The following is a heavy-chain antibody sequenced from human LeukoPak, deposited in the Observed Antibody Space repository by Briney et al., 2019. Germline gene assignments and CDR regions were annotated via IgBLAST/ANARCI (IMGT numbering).Heavy chain of an antibody. CDR2: IIPIFGTA. CDR1: GGTFSSYA. Sequence: SVKVSCKASGGTFSSYAISWVRQAPGQGLEWMGGIIPIFGTANYVQKFQGRVTITADESTSTAYMELSSLRSEDTAVYYCARVTIFGVVIKEFDYWGQGTLVTVSS. D-gene: IGHD3-3*01. V-gene: IGHV1-69*13. J-gene: IGHJ4*02. CDR3: ARVTIFGVVIKEFDY.